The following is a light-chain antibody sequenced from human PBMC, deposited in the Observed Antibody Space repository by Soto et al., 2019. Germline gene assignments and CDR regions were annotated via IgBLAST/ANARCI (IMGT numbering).Light chain of an antibody. CDR3: QSYDSSLSGWV. V-gene: IGLV1-40*01. Sequence: QSVLTQPPSVSGAPGQRVTISCNGSSSNIGAGYDVHWYQQFPGTAPKFLIYGNNNRPSGVPDRFSGSKSGTSASLAITGLQAEDEADYYCQSYDSSLSGWVFGGGTKLTVL. CDR2: GNN. J-gene: IGLJ3*02. CDR1: SSNIGAGYD.